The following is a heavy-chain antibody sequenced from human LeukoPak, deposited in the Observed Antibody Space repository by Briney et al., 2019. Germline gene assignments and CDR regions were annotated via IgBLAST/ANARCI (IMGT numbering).Heavy chain of an antibody. CDR2: ISYSGST. Sequence: PSESLSLTCTVSGGSVNSGTYYWSWIRQPPGKGLEWIGYISYSGSTNYNPSLKSRVTISVDTSKNQFSLRLSSVTAADTAVYYCARGRTFDNWGQGTLVTVSS. CDR3: ARGRTFDN. CDR1: GGSVNSGTYY. V-gene: IGHV4-61*01. J-gene: IGHJ4*02.